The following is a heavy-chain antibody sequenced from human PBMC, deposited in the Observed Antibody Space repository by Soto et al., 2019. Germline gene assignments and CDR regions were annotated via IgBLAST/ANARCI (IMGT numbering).Heavy chain of an antibody. CDR1: GFTFSSYS. CDR3: ARDAHGRYYFDY. Sequence: GGSLRLSCAASGFTFSSYSMNWVRQAPGKGLEWVSSISSRSSDKYYADSVKGRFTISRDNAKNSLYLQMNSLRAEDTAVYSCARDAHGRYYFDYWGQGALVTVSS. CDR2: ISSRSSDK. J-gene: IGHJ4*02. V-gene: IGHV3-21*01.